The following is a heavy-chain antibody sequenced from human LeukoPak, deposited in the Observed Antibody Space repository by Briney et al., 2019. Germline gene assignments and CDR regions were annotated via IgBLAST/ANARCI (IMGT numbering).Heavy chain of an antibody. CDR3: ARDSSEFRSLIFH. D-gene: IGHD3-9*01. V-gene: IGHV1-69*13. CDR2: IIPIFGTA. Sequence: GASVKVSCKASGGTFSSYAISWVRQAPGQGLEWMGGIIPIFGTANYAQKFQGRVTITADESTSTAYMELSSLRSEDTAVYYCARDSSEFRSLIFHWGQGTLVTVSS. J-gene: IGHJ1*01. CDR1: GGTFSSYA.